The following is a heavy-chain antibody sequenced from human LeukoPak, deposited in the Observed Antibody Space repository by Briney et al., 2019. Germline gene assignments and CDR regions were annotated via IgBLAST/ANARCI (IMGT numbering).Heavy chain of an antibody. CDR3: ASAPPCIH. CDR2: IYYSGGT. V-gene: IGHV4-59*01. J-gene: IGHJ4*02. Sequence: PSETLSLTCTVSGGSISSYYWSWIRQPPGKGLEWIGYIYYSGGTNYIPSLKSRVTISVDTSKNQYSLKLSSVTAADTAVYYCASAPPCIHWGQGTLVTVSS. D-gene: IGHD1-14*01. CDR1: GGSISSYY.